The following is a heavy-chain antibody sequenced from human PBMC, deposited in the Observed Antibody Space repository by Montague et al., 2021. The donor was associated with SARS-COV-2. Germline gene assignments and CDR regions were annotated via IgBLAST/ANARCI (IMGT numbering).Heavy chain of an antibody. CDR1: GASSSNYY. Sequence: SETLSLTCAVSGASSSNYYWSWIRQSPGKGLEWVGEINHSGYTDYNPSLESRLTISLDSSKNQFSLKLTSVTAADTAIYYCASAPRYSFGFWAYWGQGTLVSVSS. CDR3: ASAPRYSFGFWAY. D-gene: IGHD5-12*01. CDR2: INHSGYT. V-gene: IGHV4-34*01. J-gene: IGHJ4*02.